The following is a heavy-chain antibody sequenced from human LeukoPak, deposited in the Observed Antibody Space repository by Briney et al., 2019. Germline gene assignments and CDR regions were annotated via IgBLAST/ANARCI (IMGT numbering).Heavy chain of an antibody. V-gene: IGHV4-30-2*01. D-gene: IGHD2-15*01. CDR1: GGSFRGYS. Sequence: SETLSLTCAVYGGSFRGYSWSWIRQLPGKGLEWIGYIYHSGSTYYNPSLKSRVTISVDRSKNQFSLKLSSVTAADTAVYYCARGAARNWFDPWGQGTLVTVPS. CDR2: IYHSGST. CDR3: ARGAARNWFDP. J-gene: IGHJ5*02.